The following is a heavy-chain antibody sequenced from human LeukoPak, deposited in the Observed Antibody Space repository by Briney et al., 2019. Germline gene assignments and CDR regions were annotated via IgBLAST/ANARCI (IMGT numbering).Heavy chain of an antibody. V-gene: IGHV5-51*01. J-gene: IGHJ6*03. Sequence: GESLKISCKGSGYSFTSYWIGWVRQMPGKGLEWMGIIYPGDSDTRYSTSFQGQVTISADKSLSTAYLQWSSLKASDTSMYYCARPRIAAAGNVYYMDVWGKGTTVTVSS. CDR1: GYSFTSYW. D-gene: IGHD6-13*01. CDR2: IYPGDSDT. CDR3: ARPRIAAAGNVYYMDV.